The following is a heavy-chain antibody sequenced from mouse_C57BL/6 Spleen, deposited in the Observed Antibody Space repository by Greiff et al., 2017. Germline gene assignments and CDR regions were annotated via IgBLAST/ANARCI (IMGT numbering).Heavy chain of an antibody. CDR1: GYTFTSYW. CDR2: IDPSDSYT. CDR3: AIESGQDTAFDY. Sequence: VQLQQPGPELVMPGASVTLSCKASGYTFTSYWMHWVKQRPGQGLEWIGVIDPSDSYTNYNQKFKGKATLTVDKSSSTAYMQLSSLTSEDSAVYYCAIESGQDTAFDYWGQGTTLTVSS. D-gene: IGHD3-2*02. J-gene: IGHJ2*01. V-gene: IGHV1-69*01.